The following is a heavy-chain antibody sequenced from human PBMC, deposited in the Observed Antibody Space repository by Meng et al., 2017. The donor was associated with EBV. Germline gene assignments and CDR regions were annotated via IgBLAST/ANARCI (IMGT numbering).Heavy chain of an antibody. V-gene: IGHV1-2*06. CDR1: GYTFTGYY. D-gene: IGHD6-19*01. CDR3: ARVGIAVAGTGDY. Sequence: GEPVECGAEVKKPGASVKVSCKASGYTFTGYYMHWVRQAPGQGLEWMGRINPNSGGTNYAQKFQGRVTMTRDTSISTAYMELSRLRSDDTAVYYCARVGIAVAGTGDYWGQGTLVTVSS. J-gene: IGHJ4*02. CDR2: INPNSGGT.